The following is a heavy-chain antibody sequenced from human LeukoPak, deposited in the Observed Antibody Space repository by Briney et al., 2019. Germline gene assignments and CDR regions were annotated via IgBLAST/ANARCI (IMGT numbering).Heavy chain of an antibody. CDR3: AREIEWFGELLSNWFDP. CDR1: GGSISSYY. V-gene: IGHV4-59*01. Sequence: SETLSLTCTVSGGSISSYYWSWIRQPPGKGLEWIGYIYYSGSTNYNPSLKSRVTISVDTSKNQFSLKLSSVTAADTAVYYCAREIEWFGELLSNWFDPWGQGTLVTVS. D-gene: IGHD3-10*01. CDR2: IYYSGST. J-gene: IGHJ5*02.